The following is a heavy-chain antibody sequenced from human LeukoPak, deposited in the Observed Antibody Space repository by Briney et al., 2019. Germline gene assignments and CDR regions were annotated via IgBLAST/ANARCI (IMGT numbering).Heavy chain of an antibody. CDR3: ARGGGYDGRPDY. V-gene: IGHV1-8*01. CDR2: MNPNSGKT. CDR1: GYTFTSYD. J-gene: IGHJ4*02. Sequence: ASVKVSCKASGYTFTSYDINWVRQATGQGLEWMGWMNPNSGKTGYAQKFQGRVTMTRNTSISTAYMELSSLRSGDTAVYYCARGGGYDGRPDYWGQGTLVTVSS. D-gene: IGHD5-12*01.